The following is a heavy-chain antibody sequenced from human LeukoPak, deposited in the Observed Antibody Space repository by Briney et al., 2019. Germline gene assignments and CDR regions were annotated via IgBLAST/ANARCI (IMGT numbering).Heavy chain of an antibody. CDR1: GYTFTGYY. CDR3: ARGSVTMVRGVIRVLDY. CDR2: INPNSGGT. D-gene: IGHD3-10*01. V-gene: IGHV1-2*02. Sequence: ASVKVSCKASGYTFTGYYMHWVRQAPGQGLEWMGWINPNSGGTNYEQKFQGRVTMTMATSISTAYMELSRMRSDDTAVYYCARGSVTMVRGVIRVLDYWGQGTLVTVSS. J-gene: IGHJ4*02.